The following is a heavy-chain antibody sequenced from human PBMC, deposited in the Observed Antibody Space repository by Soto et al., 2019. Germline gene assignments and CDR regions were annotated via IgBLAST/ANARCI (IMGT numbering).Heavy chain of an antibody. CDR1: GFTFSGSA. Sequence: EVQLVESGGGLVQPGGSLKLSCAASGFTFSGSAMHWVRQASGKGLEWVGRIRSKANSYATAYAASVKGRFTISRDNSKNTLYLQMNSLRAEDTAVYYCAKGEASSQFLVPGIFDYWGQGMLVTVSS. CDR2: IRSKANSYAT. J-gene: IGHJ4*02. D-gene: IGHD3-10*01. CDR3: AKGEASSQFLVPGIFDY. V-gene: IGHV3-73*02.